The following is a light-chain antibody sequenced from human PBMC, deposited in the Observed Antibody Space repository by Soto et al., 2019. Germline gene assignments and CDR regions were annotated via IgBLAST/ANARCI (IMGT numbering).Light chain of an antibody. V-gene: IGKV3-11*01. Sequence: EIVLTQSPGTLSLSPWERATLSCRASQTISRWLAWYQQKPGQAPRLLIYDASNRATGIPARFSGSGSGTDFTLTISSLEPEDFAVYYCQQRSNWPPITFGQGTRLEIK. J-gene: IGKJ5*01. CDR3: QQRSNWPPIT. CDR2: DAS. CDR1: QTISRW.